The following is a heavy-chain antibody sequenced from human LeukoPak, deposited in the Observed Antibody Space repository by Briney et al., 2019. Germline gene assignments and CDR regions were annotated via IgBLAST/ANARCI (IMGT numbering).Heavy chain of an antibody. J-gene: IGHJ6*02. Sequence: ASVKVSCKASGYTFTSYDINWVRQATGQGLEWMGWMNPNSGNTGYAQKFQGRVTMTRNTSISTAYMELSSLRSEDTAVYYCARGPYSSGWYDIYYYYYGTDVWGQGTTVTVSS. CDR3: ARGPYSSGWYDIYYYYYGTDV. V-gene: IGHV1-8*01. D-gene: IGHD6-19*01. CDR1: GYTFTSYD. CDR2: MNPNSGNT.